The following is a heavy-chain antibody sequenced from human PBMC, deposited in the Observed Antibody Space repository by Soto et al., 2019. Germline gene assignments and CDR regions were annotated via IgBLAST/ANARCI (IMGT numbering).Heavy chain of an antibody. CDR3: ARDYDSSGYHSTF. Sequence: PGGSLRLSCVASGFTFSSYWMHWVRQAPGKGLVWVSQINSEGTRSGHADSVKGRFTISRDNAKNTLYLQMNDLRAEDTAVYYCARDYDSSGYHSTFWGQGALVTVSS. J-gene: IGHJ4*02. CDR2: INSEGTRS. CDR1: GFTFSSYW. D-gene: IGHD3-22*01. V-gene: IGHV3-74*01.